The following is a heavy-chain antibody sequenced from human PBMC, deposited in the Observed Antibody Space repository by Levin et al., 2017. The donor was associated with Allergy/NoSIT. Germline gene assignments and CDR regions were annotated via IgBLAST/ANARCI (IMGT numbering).Heavy chain of an antibody. CDR3: ARSRIFGNFGMDV. CDR2: INPSSGST. J-gene: IGHJ6*02. Sequence: PEASVKVSCKASGYTFTSYYMHWVRQAPGQGLEWMGIINPSSGSTSYAQKFQGRVTMTRDTSTSTVYMELSSLRSEDTAVYYCARSRIFGNFGMDVWGQGTTVTVSS. V-gene: IGHV1-46*01. CDR1: GYTFTSYY. D-gene: IGHD2-15*01.